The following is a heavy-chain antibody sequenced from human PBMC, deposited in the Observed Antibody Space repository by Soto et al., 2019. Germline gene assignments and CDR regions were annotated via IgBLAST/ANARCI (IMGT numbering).Heavy chain of an antibody. J-gene: IGHJ4*02. Sequence: SLRLSCAASGFTFSSYSMNWVRQAPGKGLEWVSSISSSSSLIYYADSLEGRFTISRDNAKNSLYLHMNSLRAEDTAVYYCARDEQLVYFDYWGQGTLVTVSS. CDR3: ARDEQLVYFDY. CDR2: ISSSSSLI. CDR1: GFTFSSYS. D-gene: IGHD6-6*01. V-gene: IGHV3-21*01.